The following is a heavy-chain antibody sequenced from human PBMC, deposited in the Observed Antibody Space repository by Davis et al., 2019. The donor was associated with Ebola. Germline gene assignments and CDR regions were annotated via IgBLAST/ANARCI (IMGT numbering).Heavy chain of an antibody. CDR1: GYVFQTYG. V-gene: IGHV1-69*04. J-gene: IGHJ3*02. CDR3: ASGGDSNLLSRSDAFDI. Sequence: SVKVSCKASGYVFQTYGITWVRQAPGQGLEWMGRIIPMLNIASYAQQFQGRVTITADKSTSTAYMELNSLRSDDTAAYYCASGGDSNLLSRSDAFDIWGPGTVVTVSP. D-gene: IGHD2-21*01. CDR2: IIPMLNIA.